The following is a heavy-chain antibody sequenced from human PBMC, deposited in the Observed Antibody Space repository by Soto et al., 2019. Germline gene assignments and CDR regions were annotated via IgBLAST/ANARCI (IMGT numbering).Heavy chain of an antibody. CDR1: GFTFSSYS. CDR3: ARGDCSGGSCYSYGQRTWAFEI. D-gene: IGHD2-15*01. V-gene: IGHV3-21*01. Sequence: NPGGSLRLSCAASGFTFSSYSMNWVRQAPGKGLEWVSSISSSSSYIYYADSVKGRFTISRDNAKNSLYLQMNSLRAEDTAVYYCARGDCSGGSCYSYGQRTWAFEIWGQGTMVTVSS. CDR2: ISSSSSYI. J-gene: IGHJ3*02.